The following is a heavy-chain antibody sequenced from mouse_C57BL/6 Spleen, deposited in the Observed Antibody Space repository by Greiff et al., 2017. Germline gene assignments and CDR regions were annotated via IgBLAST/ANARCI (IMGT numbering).Heavy chain of an antibody. CDR3: ARWYYYCINYKNYFDC. V-gene: IGHV1-55*01. CDR1: GYTFTSYW. Sequence: QVQLQQPGAELVKPGASVKMSCKASGYTFTSYWITWVKQRPGQGLEWIGDIYPGSGSTNYNEKFKSKATLTVDTSSSTAYMRLSSLTSEDSAVYDFARWYYYCINYKNYFDCWGQGTTLTVSS. D-gene: IGHD1-1*01. CDR2: IYPGSGST. J-gene: IGHJ2*01.